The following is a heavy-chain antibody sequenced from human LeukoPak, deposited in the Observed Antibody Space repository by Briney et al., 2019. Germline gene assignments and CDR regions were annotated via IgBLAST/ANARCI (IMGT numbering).Heavy chain of an antibody. V-gene: IGHV3-23*01. D-gene: IGHD3-22*01. CDR1: GFTFSSYA. Sequence: GGSLRLSCAASGFTFSSYAMSWVRQAPGKGLEWVSPISGSGGSTYYADSVKGRFTISRDTSKNTLYLQMNSLRAEDTAVYYCANSLYMIVVVIPPFDYWGQGTLVTVSS. CDR2: ISGSGGST. CDR3: ANSLYMIVVVIPPFDY. J-gene: IGHJ4*02.